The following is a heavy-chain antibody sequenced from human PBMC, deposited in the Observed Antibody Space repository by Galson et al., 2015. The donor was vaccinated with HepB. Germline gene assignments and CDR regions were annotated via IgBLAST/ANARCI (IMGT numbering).Heavy chain of an antibody. CDR3: VRGYGGYVFPGLFFY. CDR1: GFTFSSYA. J-gene: IGHJ4*02. V-gene: IGHV3-64D*06. Sequence: SLRLSCAASGFTFSSYAMHWVRQAPGRGLEYVSAISSNGGSTYYADSVKGRFTISRDNSKNTLYLQMSSLRAEDTAVYYCVRGYGGYVFPGLFFYWGQGTLVTVSS. D-gene: IGHD5-12*01. CDR2: ISSNGGST.